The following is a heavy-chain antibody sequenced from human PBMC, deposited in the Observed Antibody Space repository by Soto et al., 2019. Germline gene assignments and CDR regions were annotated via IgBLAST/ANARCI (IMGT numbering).Heavy chain of an antibody. D-gene: IGHD6-6*01. CDR2: IYHSGST. J-gene: IGHJ3*02. V-gene: IGHV4-30-2*01. Sequence: QLQLQESGSGLVKPSQTLSLTCAVSGGSISSGGYSWSWIRQPPGKGLEWIGYIYHSGSTYYNPSLKSRVTISVDRSKNQFSLKLSSVTAADTAVYYCARAVEYSSSIRDAFDIWGQGTMVTVSS. CDR3: ARAVEYSSSIRDAFDI. CDR1: GGSISSGGYS.